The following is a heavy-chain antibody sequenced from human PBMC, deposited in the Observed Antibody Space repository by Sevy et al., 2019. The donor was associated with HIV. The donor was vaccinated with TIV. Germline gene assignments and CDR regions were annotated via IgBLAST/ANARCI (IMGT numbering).Heavy chain of an antibody. D-gene: IGHD5-18*01. CDR3: ARGQYSYGYWREFDY. Sequence: SETLSLTCTVSGGFISSFYWSWIGQPPGKGLESIGYIYYSGNTNYSPSLKSRVTISLDTSNNQFSLNLSSVTAADTAVYYCARGQYSYGYWREFDYWGQGTLVTVSS. CDR1: GGFISSFY. V-gene: IGHV4-59*01. J-gene: IGHJ4*02. CDR2: IYYSGNT.